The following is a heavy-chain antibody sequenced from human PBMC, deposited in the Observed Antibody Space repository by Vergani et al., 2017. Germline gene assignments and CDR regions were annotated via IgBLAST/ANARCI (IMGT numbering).Heavy chain of an antibody. CDR2: IYSGGST. CDR3: AREGWELLRAFDI. J-gene: IGHJ3*02. Sequence: EVQLLESGGNLIQPGGSLRLSCGASGFTFSSYAMTWVRQAPGKGLEWVSVIYSGGSTYYADSVKGRFTISRDNSKNTLYLQMNSLRAEDTAVYYCAREGWELLRAFDIWGQGTMVTVSS. D-gene: IGHD1-26*01. CDR1: GFTFSSYA. V-gene: IGHV3-53*01.